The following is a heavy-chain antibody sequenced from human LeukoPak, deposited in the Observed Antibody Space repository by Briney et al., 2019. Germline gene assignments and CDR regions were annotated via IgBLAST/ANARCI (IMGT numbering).Heavy chain of an antibody. CDR2: IHYSGNT. CDR3: ARDFGDYRVDY. D-gene: IGHD4-17*01. Sequence: SETLSLTCAVSGGSISSNNWWGWVRQPPGKALEWIGTIHYSGNTYYNPSLKSRVAISVDTSKNQFSLRLSSVTAADTAVYYCARDFGDYRVDYWGQGTLVTVSS. CDR1: GGSISSNNW. J-gene: IGHJ4*02. V-gene: IGHV4-39*01.